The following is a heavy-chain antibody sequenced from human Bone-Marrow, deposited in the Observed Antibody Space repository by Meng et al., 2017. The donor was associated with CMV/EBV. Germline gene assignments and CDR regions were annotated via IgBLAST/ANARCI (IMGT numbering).Heavy chain of an antibody. CDR1: GFTFTSYL. CDR2: IWYDGSNK. D-gene: IGHD6-6*01. Sequence: GGSLRLSCVASGFTFTSYLMSWVRQAPGKGLEWVAVIWYDGSNKYYADSVKGRFTISRDNSKNTLYLQMNSLRAEDTAVYYCFIAARPVDYWGQGTLVTVSS. CDR3: FIAARPVDY. V-gene: IGHV3-33*08. J-gene: IGHJ4*02.